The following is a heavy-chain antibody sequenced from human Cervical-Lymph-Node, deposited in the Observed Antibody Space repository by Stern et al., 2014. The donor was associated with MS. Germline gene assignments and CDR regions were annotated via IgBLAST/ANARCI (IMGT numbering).Heavy chain of an antibody. CDR1: GGSVSSGGYT. CDR2: IYEDESS. D-gene: IGHD3-3*01. V-gene: IGHV4-30-2*01. Sequence: QVKLQESGSGLVRPSQTLSLTCTVSGGSVSSGGYTWSWLRQPPGEGLEWIGYIYEDESSYYNPSLKSRVTISIDRSKNQFSLRLSSMTAADTALYYCARVVRFLEWVPFDPWGQGILVTVSS. J-gene: IGHJ5*02. CDR3: ARVVRFLEWVPFDP.